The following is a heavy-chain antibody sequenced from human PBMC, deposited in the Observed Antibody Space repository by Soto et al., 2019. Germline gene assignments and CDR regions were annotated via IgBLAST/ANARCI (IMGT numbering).Heavy chain of an antibody. CDR1: GGSISSYY. Sequence: KTSETLSLTCTVSGGSISSYYWSWIRQPPGKGLEWIGYIYYSGSTNYNPSLKSRVTISVDTSKNQFSLKLSSVTAADTAVYYCARDLYYYDSSGYMDVWGQGTTVTVSS. V-gene: IGHV4-59*01. J-gene: IGHJ6*02. CDR3: ARDLYYYDSSGYMDV. D-gene: IGHD3-22*01. CDR2: IYYSGST.